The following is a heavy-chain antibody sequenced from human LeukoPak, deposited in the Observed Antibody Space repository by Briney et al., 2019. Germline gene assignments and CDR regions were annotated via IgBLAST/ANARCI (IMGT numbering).Heavy chain of an antibody. CDR1: GFPFSSYA. CDR3: ASPYSGYDYNFDY. J-gene: IGHJ4*02. D-gene: IGHD5-12*01. Sequence: GGSLRLSCEASGFPFSSYAMTWVRQAPGKGLEYVSSISSNGGSTYYADSVKGRFTISRDNSKNTLFLQMSSLRVEDTAVYYCASPYSGYDYNFDYWGQGTLVTVSS. CDR2: ISSNGGST. V-gene: IGHV3-64D*06.